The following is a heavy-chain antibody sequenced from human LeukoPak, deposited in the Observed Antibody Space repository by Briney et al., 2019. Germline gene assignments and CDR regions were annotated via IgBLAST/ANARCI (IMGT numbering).Heavy chain of an antibody. V-gene: IGHV4-30-2*01. J-gene: IGHJ3*02. D-gene: IGHD1-26*01. CDR3: ARDNGIATTNDAFDI. CDR2: IYHSGSA. CDR1: GGSLSSGGYS. Sequence: PSETLSLTCAVSGGSLSSGGYSWTWIRQPPGKGLEWVGYIYHSGSAYYNPSLKSPVTISVDRSKNHFSLTLSSVTAADTAVYYCARDNGIATTNDAFDIWGQGTMVTVSS.